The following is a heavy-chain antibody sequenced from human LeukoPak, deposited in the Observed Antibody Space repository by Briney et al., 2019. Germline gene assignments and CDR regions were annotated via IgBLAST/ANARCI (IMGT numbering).Heavy chain of an antibody. CDR2: ILYDGRYK. CDR3: AKILGTTGIFDY. Sequence: GGSMPLSCAASGFFFSNYGMHWARRARGKGLEWVAVILYDGRYKNDADSVKGRFTISRDNSKDALNLQMNGLRAEDTAVYHCAKILGTTGIFDYWGQGTLVTVSS. D-gene: IGHD7-27*01. V-gene: IGHV3-30*18. CDR1: GFFFSNYG. J-gene: IGHJ4*02.